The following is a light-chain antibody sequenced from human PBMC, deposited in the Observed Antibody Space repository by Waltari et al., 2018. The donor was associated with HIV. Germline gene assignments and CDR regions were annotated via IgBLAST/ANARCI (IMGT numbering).Light chain of an antibody. Sequence: AIRMTQSPSSFSASTGDRVTITCRASQGISSYLAWYQQKPGKAPKLLIYAASTLQSGGPSRFSGSGSGTDFNLPISWLESEDFSTYYCQQYYSYPLTFGGGTKVEIK. J-gene: IGKJ4*01. CDR3: QQYYSYPLT. CDR2: AAS. CDR1: QGISSY. V-gene: IGKV1-8*01.